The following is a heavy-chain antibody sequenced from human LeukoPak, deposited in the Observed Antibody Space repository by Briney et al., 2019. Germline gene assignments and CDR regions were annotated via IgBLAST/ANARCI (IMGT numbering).Heavy chain of an antibody. D-gene: IGHD4-17*01. CDR1: GFNFSDYY. V-gene: IGHV3-33*08. Sequence: PGGSLRLSCAAAGFNFSDYYMNWIRQAPGKGLEWVAFTRYDGSNKYYADSVKGRFTISRDNSKNTLYLQMNSLKTEDTAVYYCTRLYGARAFDIWGQGTMVTVSS. CDR3: TRLYGARAFDI. J-gene: IGHJ3*02. CDR2: TRYDGSNK.